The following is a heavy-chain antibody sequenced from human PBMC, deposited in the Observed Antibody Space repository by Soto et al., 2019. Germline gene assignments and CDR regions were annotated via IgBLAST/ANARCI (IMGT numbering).Heavy chain of an antibody. D-gene: IGHD3-3*01. CDR2: IYYSGST. CDR3: ATTFNHYDFWSGQSRYYYYYGMDV. Sequence: SETLSLTCTVSGGSISSGDYYWSWIRQPPGKGLEWIGYIYYSGSTYYNPSLKSRVTISVDTSKNQFSLKLSSVTAADTAVYYCATTFNHYDFWSGQSRYYYYYGMDVWGQGTTVT. J-gene: IGHJ6*02. CDR1: GGSISSGDYY. V-gene: IGHV4-30-4*01.